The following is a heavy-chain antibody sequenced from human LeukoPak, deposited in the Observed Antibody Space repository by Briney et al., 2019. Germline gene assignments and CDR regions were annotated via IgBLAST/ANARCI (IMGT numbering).Heavy chain of an antibody. CDR3: ARGGSDDFWSGYYPLYYFDY. D-gene: IGHD3-3*01. Sequence: GGSLRLSCAASGFTFSSYSMNWVRQAPGKGLEWVSYISSSSSTIYYADSVKGRFTISRDNAKNSLYLQMNSLRAEDTAVYYRARGGSDDFWSGYYPLYYFDYWGQGTLVTVSS. CDR2: ISSSSSTI. V-gene: IGHV3-48*01. CDR1: GFTFSSYS. J-gene: IGHJ4*02.